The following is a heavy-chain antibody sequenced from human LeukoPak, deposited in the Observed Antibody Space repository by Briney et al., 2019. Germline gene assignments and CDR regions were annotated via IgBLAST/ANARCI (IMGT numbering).Heavy chain of an antibody. CDR1: GFTFSSYS. CDR3: GKDTGASGTYLDAFDI. J-gene: IGHJ3*02. D-gene: IGHD3-10*01. CDR2: ISSSSSTI. Sequence: PGGSLRLSCAASGFTFSSYSMNWVRQAPGKGLEWVSYISSSSSTIYYADSVKGRFTISRDNAKNSLYLQMNNLRTEDAALYYCGKDTGASGTYLDAFDIWGQGTMVTVSS. V-gene: IGHV3-48*01.